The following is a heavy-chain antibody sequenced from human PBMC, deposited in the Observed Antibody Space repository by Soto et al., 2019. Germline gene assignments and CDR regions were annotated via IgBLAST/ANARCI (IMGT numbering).Heavy chain of an antibody. V-gene: IGHV1-46*03. CDR1: GFTFTSYF. D-gene: IGHD2-15*01. CDR3: ARVYCSGGSCYSIDY. J-gene: IGHJ4*02. Sequence: QVQLVQSGAEVKKPGASVKVSCKASGFTFTSYFMHWVRQGPGQGLEWMGIINPSGGSTNYAQKFQGRVTMTRDTSTSTVYMELSSMRSEDTAVYYCARVYCSGGSCYSIDYWGQGTLVTVSS. CDR2: INPSGGST.